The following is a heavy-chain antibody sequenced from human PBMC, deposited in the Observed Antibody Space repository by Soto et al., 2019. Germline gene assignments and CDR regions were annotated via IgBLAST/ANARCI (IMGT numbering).Heavy chain of an antibody. Sequence: PGGSLRLSGAASGLSFNTHPMNWVRQTPGKGLEWVSSIGAFDGATYYADSVKGRFTISRDDSKNTLYLQMNSLRAEDTAVYYCAKKLTATSDLDTWCQETVLPISS. CDR1: GLSFNTHP. J-gene: IGHJ4*02. CDR2: IGAFDGAT. D-gene: IGHD1-26*01. V-gene: IGHV3-23*01. CDR3: AKKLTATSDLDT.